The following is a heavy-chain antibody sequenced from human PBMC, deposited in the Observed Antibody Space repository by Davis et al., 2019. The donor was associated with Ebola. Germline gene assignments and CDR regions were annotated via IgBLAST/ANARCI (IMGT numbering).Heavy chain of an antibody. CDR3: ARESIAAAGTSSFDY. J-gene: IGHJ4*02. D-gene: IGHD6-13*01. CDR2: IYHSGST. CDR1: GGSFSGHY. Sequence: SETLSLTCAVYGGSFSGHYWSWIRQSPEKGLEWIGEIYHSGSTNYNPSLKSRVTISVDKSKNQFSLKLSSVTAADTAVYYCARESIAAAGTSSFDYWGQGTLVTVSS. V-gene: IGHV4-34*01.